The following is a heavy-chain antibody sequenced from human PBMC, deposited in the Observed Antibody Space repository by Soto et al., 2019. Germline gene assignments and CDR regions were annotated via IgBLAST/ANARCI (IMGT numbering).Heavy chain of an antibody. Sequence: PGGSLRLSCAASGVTVSSNYMSGVRQAPGKGLEWVSVIYSGGSTYYADSVKGRFTVSRDNAKNTLYLQMNSLRAEDTAVYYCARVRYSSSWAPYYFDYWGQGTLVTVSS. J-gene: IGHJ4*02. CDR1: GVTVSSNY. V-gene: IGHV3-53*01. D-gene: IGHD6-13*01. CDR3: ARVRYSSSWAPYYFDY. CDR2: IYSGGST.